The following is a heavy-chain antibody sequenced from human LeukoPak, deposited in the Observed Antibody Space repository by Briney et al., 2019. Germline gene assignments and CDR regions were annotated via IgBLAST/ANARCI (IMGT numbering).Heavy chain of an antibody. V-gene: IGHV4-30-2*01. CDR3: ARANYDYVWGSYRFKPYFDY. D-gene: IGHD3-16*02. CDR2: IYHSGST. J-gene: IGHJ4*02. CDR1: GGSISSGGYS. Sequence: SQTLSLTCAVSGGSISSGGYSWSWIRQPPGTGLEWIGYIYHSGSTYYNPSLKSRVTISVDRSKNQFSLKLSSVTAADTAVYYCARANYDYVWGSYRFKPYFDYWGQGTLVTVSS.